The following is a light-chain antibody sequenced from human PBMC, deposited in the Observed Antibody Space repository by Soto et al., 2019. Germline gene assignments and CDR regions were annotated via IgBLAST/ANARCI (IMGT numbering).Light chain of an antibody. J-gene: IGKJ4*01. CDR3: QQYGSSPLLT. V-gene: IGKV3-20*01. Sequence: IVLTQSPGTLSLSPGERAPLSCRASQSVSSSYLAWYQQKPGQAPRLLIYGASSRATGIPDRFSGSGSGTDFPLTISRLEPEDFAVYYWQQYGSSPLLTFGGGTKVEIK. CDR1: QSVSSSY. CDR2: GAS.